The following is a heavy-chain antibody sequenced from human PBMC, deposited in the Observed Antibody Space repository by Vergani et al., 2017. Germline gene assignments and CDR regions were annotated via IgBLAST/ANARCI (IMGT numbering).Heavy chain of an antibody. J-gene: IGHJ4*02. V-gene: IGHV1-46*01. CDR3: ARGLWDCTHIRCSPPSY. D-gene: IGHD2-8*01. CDR2: ISPDGFST. CDR1: GYTFTAYY. Sequence: QVQLVQSGAEVGKPGASVKISCKASGYTFTAYYIHWVRQAPEQGLEWVGVISPDGFSTFYAQKFQGRVTITRDTSTSTVYVEVTSLRSDDTAMYFCARGLWDCTHIRCSPPSYWGQGTQVTVSS.